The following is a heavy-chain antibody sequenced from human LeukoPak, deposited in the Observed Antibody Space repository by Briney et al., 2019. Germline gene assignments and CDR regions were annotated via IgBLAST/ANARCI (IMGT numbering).Heavy chain of an antibody. CDR3: ARHMGRIAVADNFDY. J-gene: IGHJ4*02. CDR1: GGSISSYY. V-gene: IGHV4-39*01. CDR2: IYYRGST. D-gene: IGHD6-19*01. Sequence: PSETLSLTCTVSGGSISSYYWGWIRQPPGKGLEWIGSIYYRGSTYCNPSLKSRVTISVDTSKNQFSLKLSSVTAADTAVYYCARHMGRIAVADNFDYWGQGTLVSLL.